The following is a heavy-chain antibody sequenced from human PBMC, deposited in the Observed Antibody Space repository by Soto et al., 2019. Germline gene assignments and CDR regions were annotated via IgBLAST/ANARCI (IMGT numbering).Heavy chain of an antibody. CDR1: GFTFDDYT. Sequence: GGSLRLSCAASGFTFDDYTMHWVRQAPGKGLEWVSLISWDGGSTYYADSVKGRFTISRDNSKNSLYLQMNSLRTEDTALYYCAKEGGEPAESYYYYGMDVWGQGTTVTVSS. CDR3: AKEGGEPAESYYYYGMDV. CDR2: ISWDGGST. J-gene: IGHJ6*02. V-gene: IGHV3-43*01. D-gene: IGHD2-2*01.